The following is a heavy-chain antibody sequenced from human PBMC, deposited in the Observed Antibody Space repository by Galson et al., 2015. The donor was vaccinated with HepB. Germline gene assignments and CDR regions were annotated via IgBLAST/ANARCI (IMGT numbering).Heavy chain of an antibody. CDR1: GGSISSYY. J-gene: IGHJ6*02. CDR2: IYYSGST. Sequence: SETLSLTCTVSGGSISSYYWSWIRQPPGKGLEWIGYIYYSGSTNYNPSLKSRVTISVDTSKNQFSLKLSSVTAADTAVYYCARDRSVYGDYFYYYYYGMDVWGQGTTVTVSS. V-gene: IGHV4-59*01. D-gene: IGHD4-17*01. CDR3: ARDRSVYGDYFYYYYYGMDV.